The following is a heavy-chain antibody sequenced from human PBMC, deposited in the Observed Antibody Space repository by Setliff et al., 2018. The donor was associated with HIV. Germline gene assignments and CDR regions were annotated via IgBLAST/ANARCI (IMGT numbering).Heavy chain of an antibody. CDR2: AGSADYGGNA. V-gene: IGHV4-39*07. CDR3: ARSYCGGGLCFRGLDL. J-gene: IGHJ6*02. Sequence: NLSETLSLTCTVSGGSISNSNYFWDWIRQPPGKGLEWIGSAGSADYGGNAYYNPSLKSRVTISVETSKNQFSLKLTSVTAADTAVYYCARSYCGGGLCFRGLDLWGQGTTVTVSS. D-gene: IGHD2-21*01. CDR1: GGSISNSNYF.